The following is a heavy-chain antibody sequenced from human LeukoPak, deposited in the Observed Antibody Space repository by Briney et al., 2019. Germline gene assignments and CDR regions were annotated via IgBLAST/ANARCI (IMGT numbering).Heavy chain of an antibody. J-gene: IGHJ6*02. CDR3: ARFTPYYYYGMDV. V-gene: IGHV4-59*12. CDR1: GGSIGNYY. D-gene: IGHD2-15*01. CDR2: IYYSGST. Sequence: SETLSLTCTVSGGSIGNYYWSWIRQPPGKGLEWIGYIYYSGSTNYNPSLKSRVTISVDTSKNQFSLKLSSVTAADTAVYYCARFTPYYYYGMDVWGQGTTVTVSS.